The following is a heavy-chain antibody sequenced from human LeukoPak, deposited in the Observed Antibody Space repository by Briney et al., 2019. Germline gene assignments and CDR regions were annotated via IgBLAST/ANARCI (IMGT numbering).Heavy chain of an antibody. CDR2: ISGSGDTT. D-gene: IGHD4-23*01. CDR3: AKETTTGITPGIDY. V-gene: IGHV3-23*01. J-gene: IGHJ4*02. Sequence: PGGSLRLSCAASGLTFTSHAMSWVRQAPGKGLEWVAAISGSGDTTYYADSVRGRFTISRDNSENTVYLQMHSLRAEDTAVYYCAKETTTGITPGIDYWGQGTLVTASS. CDR1: GLTFTSHA.